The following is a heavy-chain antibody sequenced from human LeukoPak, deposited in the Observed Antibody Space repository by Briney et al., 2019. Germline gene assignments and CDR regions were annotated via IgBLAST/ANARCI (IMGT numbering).Heavy chain of an antibody. V-gene: IGHV1-69*13. Sequence: ASVKVSCKASGGTFSSYAISWVRQAPGQGLEWMGGIIPIFGTANYAQKFQGRVTITADESTSTAYMELSSLRPEDTAVYYCARGYSYGPGDYYYMDVWGKGTTVTVSS. CDR2: IIPIFGTA. CDR3: ARGYSYGPGDYYYMDV. J-gene: IGHJ6*03. CDR1: GGTFSSYA. D-gene: IGHD5-18*01.